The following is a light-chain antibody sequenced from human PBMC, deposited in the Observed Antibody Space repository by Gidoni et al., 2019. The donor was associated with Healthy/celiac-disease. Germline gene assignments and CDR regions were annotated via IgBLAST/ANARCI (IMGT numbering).Light chain of an antibody. CDR1: SSNIGSNT. CDR3: AAWDDSLHGVV. J-gene: IGLJ2*01. CDR2: SNN. V-gene: IGLV1-44*01. Sequence: QSVLTQPPSASGTPGQRGTISCSGSSSNIGSNTVSWYRQPPGTAPTLLIYSNNPRPSGVPDRFSGSKSGTSASLAISGLPSEDEADYYCAAWDDSLHGVVFGGGTKLTVL.